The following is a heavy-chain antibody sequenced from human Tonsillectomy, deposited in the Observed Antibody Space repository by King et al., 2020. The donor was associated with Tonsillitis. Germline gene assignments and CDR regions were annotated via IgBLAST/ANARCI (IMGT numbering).Heavy chain of an antibody. Sequence: QLQESGPGLVKPSETLSLSCAVSGYSISSGYFWGWIRQPPGKGLEWIGSFYDSGDTYYNPSLKSRVTMSVDTSKNQFSLKLSSATAADTAVYYCARLTLYSSSWLTLWGQGTLVTVSS. CDR3: ARLTLYSSSWLTL. CDR2: FYDSGDT. D-gene: IGHD6-13*01. J-gene: IGHJ4*02. CDR1: GYSISSGYF. V-gene: IGHV4-38-2*01.